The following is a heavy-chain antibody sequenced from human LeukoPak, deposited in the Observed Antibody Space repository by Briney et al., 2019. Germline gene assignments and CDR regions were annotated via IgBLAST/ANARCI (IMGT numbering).Heavy chain of an antibody. CDR2: IYWNDDK. Sequence: SGPTLVNPTQTLTLTCTFSGFSLSTSGVGVGWIRQPPGKALEWLALIYWNDDKRYSPYLKRRLTITKDTSKNQVVLKMTNMDPVDTATYYCAHPRSGSPFYSGSYYYYFDYWGQGTLVTVSS. CDR1: GFSLSTSGVG. V-gene: IGHV2-5*01. J-gene: IGHJ4*02. D-gene: IGHD1-26*01. CDR3: AHPRSGSPFYSGSYYYYFDY.